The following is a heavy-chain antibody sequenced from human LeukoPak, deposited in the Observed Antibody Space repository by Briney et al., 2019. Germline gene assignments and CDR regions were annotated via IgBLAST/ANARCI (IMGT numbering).Heavy chain of an antibody. CDR2: IWYDGSNK. Sequence: GGSLRLSCAASGFTFSSYGMHWVRQAPGKGLEWVAVIWYDGSNKYYADSVKGRFTISRDNSKNTLYLQMNSLRAEDTAVYYCGTGSGSGYPTNHWFHPWGQGTLVTVSS. D-gene: IGHD3-3*01. CDR3: GTGSGSGYPTNHWFHP. J-gene: IGHJ5*02. V-gene: IGHV3-33*01. CDR1: GFTFSSYG.